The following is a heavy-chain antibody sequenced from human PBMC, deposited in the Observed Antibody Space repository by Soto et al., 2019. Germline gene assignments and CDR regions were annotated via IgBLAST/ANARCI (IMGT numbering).Heavy chain of an antibody. CDR1: GFTFSGYW. D-gene: IGHD2-2*01. CDR3: AREGMPACRTTTCLRPGDS. CDR2: INGDGSIT. Sequence: EVQLVESGGDLVQPGGSLRLSCAASGFTFSGYWMHWVRQAPGKGLVWVSRINGDGSITSYADSVKGRFTISRDSAKNTLYLQMNSLRAEDTAVYYCAREGMPACRTTTCLRPGDSWGQGTLVTVSS. J-gene: IGHJ4*02. V-gene: IGHV3-74*01.